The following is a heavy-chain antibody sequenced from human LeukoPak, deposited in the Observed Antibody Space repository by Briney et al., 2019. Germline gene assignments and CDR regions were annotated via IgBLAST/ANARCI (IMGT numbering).Heavy chain of an antibody. Sequence: SVKVSCKAPGGTFSSYAISWVRQAPGQGLEWMGGIIPIFGTANYAQKFQGRVTITTDESTSTAYMELSSLRSEDTAVYYCARGVTSTYYYMDVWGKGTTVTVSS. V-gene: IGHV1-69*05. J-gene: IGHJ6*03. CDR3: ARGVTSTYYYMDV. CDR2: IIPIFGTA. D-gene: IGHD2-2*01. CDR1: GGTFSSYA.